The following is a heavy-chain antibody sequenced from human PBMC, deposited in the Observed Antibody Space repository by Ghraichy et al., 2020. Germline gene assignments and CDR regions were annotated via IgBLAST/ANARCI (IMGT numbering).Heavy chain of an antibody. CDR2: IGGSGDIT. Sequence: LSLTCAASGFTFSINAMSWVRQAPGKGLEWVSAIGGSGDITNYADSVKGRFTVSRDNSKNTLSLQMNSLGVEDTAVYYCAKHSGNYYLDFWGQGTLVTVSS. D-gene: IGHD1-26*01. V-gene: IGHV3-23*01. J-gene: IGHJ4*02. CDR3: AKHSGNYYLDF. CDR1: GFTFSINA.